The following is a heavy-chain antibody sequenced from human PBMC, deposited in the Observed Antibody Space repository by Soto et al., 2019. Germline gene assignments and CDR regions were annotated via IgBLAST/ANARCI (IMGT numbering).Heavy chain of an antibody. CDR3: AKDRSVDTRDWFDP. J-gene: IGHJ5*02. D-gene: IGHD5-18*01. CDR2: ITGSGGST. Sequence: GPLRLSGAASGFTFGTYAMNWVRQGPGKGLEWVSGITGSGGSTYYADSVKGRFTISRDNSENTLYLQMNSLRGDDTAVYYCAKDRSVDTRDWFDPWGQGTLVTVSS. V-gene: IGHV3-23*01. CDR1: GFTFGTYA.